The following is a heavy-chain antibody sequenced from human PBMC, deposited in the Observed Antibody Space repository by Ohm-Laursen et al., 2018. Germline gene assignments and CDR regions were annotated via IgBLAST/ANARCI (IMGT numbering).Heavy chain of an antibody. V-gene: IGHV3-23*01. CDR1: RFTFSSYG. CDR3: AKGAGGYLDL. J-gene: IGHJ4*02. CDR2: ISGSATRT. Sequence: SLRLSCAASRFTFSSYGMTWVRQAPGKGLEWVSHISGSATRTYYADSVKGRFTISRDNSKNTLYLQMNSLRVEDTAMYYCAKGAGGYLDLWGQGSLVTVYS.